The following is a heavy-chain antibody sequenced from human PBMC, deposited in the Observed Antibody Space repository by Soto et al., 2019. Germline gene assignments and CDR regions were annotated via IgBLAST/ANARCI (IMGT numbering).Heavy chain of an antibody. CDR3: ARKAVYAIWVDAFDI. J-gene: IGHJ3*02. Sequence: EVQLVQSGAEVKKPGESLKISCKGSGYSFTSYWIGWVRQMPGKGLEWMGIIYPGDSDTRYSPSFQGQVTISADKSISTAYLQWSSLKASDTAMYYCARKAVYAIWVDAFDIWGQGTMVTVSS. D-gene: IGHD2-8*01. CDR1: GYSFTSYW. CDR2: IYPGDSDT. V-gene: IGHV5-51*03.